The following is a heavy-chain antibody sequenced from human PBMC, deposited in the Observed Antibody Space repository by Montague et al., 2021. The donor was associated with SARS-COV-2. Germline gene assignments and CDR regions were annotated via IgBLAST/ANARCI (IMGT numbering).Heavy chain of an antibody. Sequence: TTRYNPSLRSRATISLDLSKNQFSLDLNSVTAADTAVYYCARNAYNHYGLDVWGQGTTVNVSS. J-gene: IGHJ6*02. CDR2: TT. CDR3: ARNAYNHYGLDV. V-gene: IGHV4-4*09.